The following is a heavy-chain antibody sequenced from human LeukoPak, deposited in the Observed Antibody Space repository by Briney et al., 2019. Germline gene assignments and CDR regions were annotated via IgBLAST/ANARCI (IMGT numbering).Heavy chain of an antibody. J-gene: IGHJ4*02. Sequence: GFLRLSCSASKFTFISYATSWVRQAPGNGLERVPVINHSVHSTHHADSLKGRFTTSRDNSKNTLYLQMNSLRAEDRAVYYCAKSTMIRGVIMGFDYWGQGTLVTVSS. CDR3: AKSTMIRGVIMGFDY. V-gene: IGHV3-23*01. CDR1: KFTFISYA. D-gene: IGHD3-10*01. CDR2: INHSVHST.